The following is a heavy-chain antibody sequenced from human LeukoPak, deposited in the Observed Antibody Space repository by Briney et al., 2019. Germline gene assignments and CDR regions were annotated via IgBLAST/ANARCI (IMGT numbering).Heavy chain of an antibody. D-gene: IGHD6-19*01. J-gene: IGHJ6*02. Sequence: SETLSLTCTVSGGSLTSYSWSWIRQPPGKGLEWIGYIYYSGSTNYNPSLKSRVTISVDTSKNQFSLRLSSVTAADTAVYYCARDGGSSGWYVSEYYYYGMDVWGQGTTVTVSS. V-gene: IGHV4-59*12. CDR1: GGSLTSYS. CDR3: ARDGGSSGWYVSEYYYYGMDV. CDR2: IYYSGST.